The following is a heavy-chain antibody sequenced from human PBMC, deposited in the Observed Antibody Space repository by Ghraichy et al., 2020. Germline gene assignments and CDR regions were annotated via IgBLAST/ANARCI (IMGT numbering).Heavy chain of an antibody. CDR3: ARKPVVVTAIDY. J-gene: IGHJ4*02. CDR2: IYHSGST. D-gene: IGHD2-21*02. Sequence: SETLSLTCAVSGGSISSSNWWTWVRQPPGKGLEWIGEIYHSGSTNYNPSLKSRVIISVDKSKNQFSLKLTSVTAADTAVYYCARKPVVVTAIDYWGQGTLVTVSS. CDR1: GGSISSSNW. V-gene: IGHV4-4*02.